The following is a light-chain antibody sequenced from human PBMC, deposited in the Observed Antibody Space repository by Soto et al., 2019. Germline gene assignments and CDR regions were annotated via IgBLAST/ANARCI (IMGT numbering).Light chain of an antibody. Sequence: EIVLTQSPGPLSLSPGERATLSCRASQSISSGYLVWYQHKPGRVPRLLIYVASNRATGIPDKFTGSGSGTDFTLTITRLEPEDFAVYYCKQCGISPFTVGPGTKVDI. J-gene: IGKJ3*01. V-gene: IGKV3-20*01. CDR3: KQCGISPFT. CDR1: QSISSGY. CDR2: VAS.